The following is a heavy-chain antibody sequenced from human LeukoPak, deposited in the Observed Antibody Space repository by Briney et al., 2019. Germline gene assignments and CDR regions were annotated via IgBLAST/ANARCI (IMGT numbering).Heavy chain of an antibody. Sequence: GGSLRLSCEVSGSTFTDYWMNWARQAPGKGPEWVASIRQDGSEKTYVDSVKGRFTISRDNTKNSLSLQLNGLRAEHTAVYYCARDGTAAGLYFDLWGQGTLVTVSS. V-gene: IGHV3-7*01. CDR3: ARDGTAAGLYFDL. D-gene: IGHD6-13*01. CDR2: IRQDGSEK. CDR1: GSTFTDYW. J-gene: IGHJ4*01.